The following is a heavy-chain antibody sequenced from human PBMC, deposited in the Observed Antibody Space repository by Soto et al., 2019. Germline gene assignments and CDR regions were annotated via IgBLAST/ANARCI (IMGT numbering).Heavy chain of an antibody. CDR3: AKDGASGSSPPSYYFGMDV. J-gene: IGHJ6*02. CDR1: GFTFSSYA. CDR2: ISGSGGNA. V-gene: IGHV3-23*01. D-gene: IGHD1-26*01. Sequence: EVQLLESGGGLVQPGGSLRLSCAASGFTFSSYAMSWVRQAPGKGLEWVSTISGSGGNAYYADSVKGRFSISRDNSKNTLRLQMNSLRADDTAVYYCAKDGASGSSPPSYYFGMDVWGQGTTVTVSS.